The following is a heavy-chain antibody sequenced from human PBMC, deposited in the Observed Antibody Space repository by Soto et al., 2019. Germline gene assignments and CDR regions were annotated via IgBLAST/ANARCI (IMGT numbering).Heavy chain of an antibody. J-gene: IGHJ6*03. CDR2: IYPGDSDT. D-gene: IGHD6-13*01. CDR3: ASSSWSSKLGYYYYYMDV. CDR1: GYSFTSYW. V-gene: IGHV5-51*01. Sequence: GESLKISCKGSGYSFTSYWIGWVRQMPGKGLEWTGIIYPGDSDTRYSPSFQGQVTISADKSISTAYLQWSSLKASDTAMYYCASSSWSSKLGYYYYYMDVWGKGTTVTVSS.